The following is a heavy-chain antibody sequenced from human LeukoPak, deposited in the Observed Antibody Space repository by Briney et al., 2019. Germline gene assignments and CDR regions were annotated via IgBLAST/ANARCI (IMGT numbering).Heavy chain of an antibody. CDR1: GGSISSYY. CDR2: IYYNGGT. D-gene: IGHD4-17*01. J-gene: IGHJ4*02. Sequence: PSETLSLTCTVSGGSISSYYWSWIRQPPGKGLEWIGYIYYNGGTNYNPSLKSRVTISVDTSMNQFSLKLSSVTAADTAVYYCARGRNYGDYFDYWGQGTLVTVSS. V-gene: IGHV4-59*01. CDR3: ARGRNYGDYFDY.